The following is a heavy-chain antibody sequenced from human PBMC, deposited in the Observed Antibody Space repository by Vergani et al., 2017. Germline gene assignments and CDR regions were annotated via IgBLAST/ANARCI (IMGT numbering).Heavy chain of an antibody. D-gene: IGHD3-22*01. CDR1: GFSLSTSGMC. V-gene: IGHV2-70*15. CDR3: ARMDYDSSGYYKLDY. J-gene: IGHJ4*02. CDR2: IDWDDDK. Sequence: QVTLRESGPALVKPTQTLTLTCTFSGFSLSTSGMCVSWIRQPPGKALEWLARIDWDDDKYYSTSLKTRLTISKDTSKNQVVLTMTNMDPVDTATYYCARMDYDSSGYYKLDYWGQGTLITVSS.